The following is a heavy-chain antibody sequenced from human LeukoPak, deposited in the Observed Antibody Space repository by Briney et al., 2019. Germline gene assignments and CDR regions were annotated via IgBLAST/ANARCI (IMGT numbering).Heavy chain of an antibody. CDR2: ISAYNENT. J-gene: IGHJ4*02. CDR3: ARGGTVVDFDY. V-gene: IGHV1-18*01. Sequence: GASVKVSCKASVYTLTSYGISWVRQAPGHRLEWMGWISAYNENTNYAQKHQGRVTMTTDTHTSTDYMELRSLRSDDTAVYYCARGGTVVDFDYWGQGTVVTVSS. CDR1: VYTLTSYG. D-gene: IGHD4-23*01.